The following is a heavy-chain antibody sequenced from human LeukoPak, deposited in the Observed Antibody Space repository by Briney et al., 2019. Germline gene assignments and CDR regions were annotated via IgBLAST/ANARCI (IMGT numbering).Heavy chain of an antibody. V-gene: IGHV4-39*01. CDR3: ATITMVRGVISY. CDR2: IYYSGST. Sequence: SETLSLTCTVSGGSISSSRYYWGWIRQPPGKGLEWIGSIYYSGSTYYNPSLKSRVTISVDTSKNQFSLKLSSVTAADTAVYYCATITMVRGVISYWGQGTLVTVSS. D-gene: IGHD3-10*01. CDR1: GGSISSSRYY. J-gene: IGHJ4*02.